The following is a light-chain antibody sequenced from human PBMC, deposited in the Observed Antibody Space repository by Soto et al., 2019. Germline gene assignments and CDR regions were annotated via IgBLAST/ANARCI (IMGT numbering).Light chain of an antibody. CDR3: QQYNNWPPYT. CDR2: GAS. V-gene: IGKV3-15*01. J-gene: IGKJ2*01. Sequence: EIVMTQSPATLSLSPGERATLSGRASQSVSSNLAWYQQKPGQAPRLLIYGASTRATGIPARFSGSGSGTEFTLTISSLQSEDFAVYYCQQYNNWPPYTFGQGTKLEIK. CDR1: QSVSSN.